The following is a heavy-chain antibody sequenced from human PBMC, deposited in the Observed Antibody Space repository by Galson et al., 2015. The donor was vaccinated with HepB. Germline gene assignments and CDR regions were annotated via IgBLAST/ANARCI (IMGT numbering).Heavy chain of an antibody. CDR2: ISGSGATT. J-gene: IGHJ4*02. V-gene: IGHV3-23*01. D-gene: IGHD6-19*01. Sequence: LRLSCAASGFTFSSYGMRWVRQAPGKGLEWVSSISGSGATTYYADSVKGRFTMSRDNSKNTVYLQMNSLRADDTAVYYCAKASVAGTRSGFDYWGQGTLVTVSS. CDR3: AKASVAGTRSGFDY. CDR1: GFTFSSYG.